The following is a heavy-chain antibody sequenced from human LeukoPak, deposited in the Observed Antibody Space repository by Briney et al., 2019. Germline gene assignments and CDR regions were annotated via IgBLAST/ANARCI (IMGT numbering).Heavy chain of an antibody. D-gene: IGHD3-16*01. Sequence: SETLSLTCAVSGYSLGKNYYWGWIRQPPGKGLEWIGRIYGTGSTSYNPSLMNRVTMSVDTSKNHFSLKLTSVTAADTAVYYCARYDSRGSASTRFDHWGQGILVTISS. CDR1: GYSLGKNYY. J-gene: IGHJ4*02. CDR3: ARYDSRGSASTRFDH. V-gene: IGHV4-38-2*01. CDR2: IYGTGST.